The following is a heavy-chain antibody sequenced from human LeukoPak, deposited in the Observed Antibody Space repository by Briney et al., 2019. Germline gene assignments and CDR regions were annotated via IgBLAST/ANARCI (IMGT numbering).Heavy chain of an antibody. D-gene: IGHD2-2*01. CDR1: GGSISSYY. V-gene: IGHV4-59*01. CDR3: ARVFYCSSTSCYRQGYTFDY. J-gene: IGHJ4*02. CDR2: IYYSGST. Sequence: SETLSLTCTVSGGSISSYYWSWIRQPPGKGLEWIGYIYYSGSTNYNPSLKSRVTISVDTSKNQFSLKLSSVTAADTAVYYCARVFYCSSTSCYRQGYTFDYWGQGTLVTVSS.